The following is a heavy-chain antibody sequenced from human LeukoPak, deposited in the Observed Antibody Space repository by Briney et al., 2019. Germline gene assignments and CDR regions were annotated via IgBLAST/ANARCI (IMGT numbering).Heavy chain of an antibody. Sequence: SETLSLTCTVSGGSISSYYWSWIRQPPGKGLEWIGYIYYSGSTNYNPSLKSRVTISVDTSKNQFSLKLSSVTAADTAAYYCARYYYDSSGYYLLDYWGQGTLVTVSS. J-gene: IGHJ4*02. CDR2: IYYSGST. CDR3: ARYYYDSSGYYLLDY. V-gene: IGHV4-59*08. D-gene: IGHD3-22*01. CDR1: GGSISSYY.